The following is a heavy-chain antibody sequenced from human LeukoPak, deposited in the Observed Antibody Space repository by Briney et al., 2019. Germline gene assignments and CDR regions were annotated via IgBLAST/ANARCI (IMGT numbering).Heavy chain of an antibody. J-gene: IGHJ4*02. CDR2: IYNDGNT. Sequence: GGSLRLSCTASGFSVSTDHMSWVRQAPGKGLEWVSIIYNDGNTYYADTVKGRFTISRDNSKNTVDLLLNSLRAEDTALYYCAKDYYDSSGPLDYWGQGTLVTVSS. V-gene: IGHV3-53*05. CDR3: AKDYYDSSGPLDY. D-gene: IGHD3-22*01. CDR1: GFSVSTDH.